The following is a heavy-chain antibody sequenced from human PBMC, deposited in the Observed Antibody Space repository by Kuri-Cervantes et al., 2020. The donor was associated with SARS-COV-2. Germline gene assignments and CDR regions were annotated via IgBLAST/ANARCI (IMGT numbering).Heavy chain of an antibody. CDR2: ISGTGGST. J-gene: IGHJ3*02. D-gene: IGHD2-21*01. V-gene: IGHV3-23*01. CDR1: GFSFSSYG. CDR3: ARHIDDCGGDCQPNDGFDI. Sequence: GGSLRLSCAASGFSFSSYGMNWVRQAPGKGLEWVSTISGTGGSTYYADSVKGRFTISRDKSGNTLYLQMSSLRAEDTAIYYCARHIDDCGGDCQPNDGFDIWGQGTMVTVSS.